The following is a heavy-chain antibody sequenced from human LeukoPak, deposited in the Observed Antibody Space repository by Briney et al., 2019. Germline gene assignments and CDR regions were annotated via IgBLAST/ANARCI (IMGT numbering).Heavy chain of an antibody. V-gene: IGHV1-69*13. CDR3: ATDSSVASDY. Sequence: ASVKVSCKASGGTFSSYAISWVRQAPGQGLEWMGGIIPIFGTANYAQKFQGRVTITADESTSTAYMELSSLRSEDTAAYYCATDSSVASDYWGQGTLVTVSS. CDR2: IIPIFGTA. J-gene: IGHJ4*02. CDR1: GGTFSSYA. D-gene: IGHD6-19*01.